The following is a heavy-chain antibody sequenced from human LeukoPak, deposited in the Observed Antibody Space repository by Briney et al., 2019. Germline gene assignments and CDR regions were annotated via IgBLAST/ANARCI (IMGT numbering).Heavy chain of an antibody. CDR1: GFTFSNYA. Sequence: GGSLRLSCAASGFTFSNYAMSWVRQAPGKGLEWVSTITGSGDNTYYADSVKGRFTLSRDISKNTLYLQMNSLRAEDTAVYYCAKLYCSGSSCYSIDHWGQGTLVTVSS. V-gene: IGHV3-23*01. CDR2: ITGSGDNT. J-gene: IGHJ4*02. D-gene: IGHD2-15*01. CDR3: AKLYCSGSSCYSIDH.